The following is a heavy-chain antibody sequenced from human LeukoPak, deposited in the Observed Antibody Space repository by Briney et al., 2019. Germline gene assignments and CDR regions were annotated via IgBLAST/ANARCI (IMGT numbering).Heavy chain of an antibody. CDR2: IYSGGSR. D-gene: IGHD1-26*01. J-gene: IGHJ3*02. Sequence: GGSLRLSCAASGFTFSNYAMRWVRQAPGKGLEWVSVIYSGGSRYYADSVKGRFTISRDNSKNTMYLRMNSLRAEDTAVYYCARGVPRSGSQRRVDAFDIWGQGTMVTVSS. V-gene: IGHV3-53*01. CDR1: GFTFSNYA. CDR3: ARGVPRSGSQRRVDAFDI.